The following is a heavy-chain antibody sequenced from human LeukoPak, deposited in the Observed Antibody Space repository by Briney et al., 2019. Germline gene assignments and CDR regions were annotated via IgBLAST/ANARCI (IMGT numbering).Heavy chain of an antibody. CDR2: IYYSGST. CDR1: GGSISSYY. V-gene: IGHV4-59*01. D-gene: IGHD3-9*01. Sequence: SETLPLTCTVSGGSISSYYWSWIRQPPGKGLEWIGYIYYSGSTNYNPSLKSRVTISVDTSKNQFSLKLSSVTAADTAVYYCARLIRYFDSSRNAFDIWGQGTMVTVSS. CDR3: ARLIRYFDSSRNAFDI. J-gene: IGHJ3*02.